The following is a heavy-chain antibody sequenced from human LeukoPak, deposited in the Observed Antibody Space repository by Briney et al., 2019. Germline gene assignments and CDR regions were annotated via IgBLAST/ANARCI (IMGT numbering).Heavy chain of an antibody. CDR1: GFTIDDYA. D-gene: IGHD2-2*01. Sequence: GGPLRLSCSASGFTIDDYAMHWLRQAPGKGLEWVSLISWDGGSTYYADSVKGRFTISRDNSKNSLYLQMNSLRAEDAALYYCAKDGVPAASFHYYYYYMDVWGKGTTVTVSS. CDR2: ISWDGGST. J-gene: IGHJ6*03. V-gene: IGHV3-43D*03. CDR3: AKDGVPAASFHYYYYYMDV.